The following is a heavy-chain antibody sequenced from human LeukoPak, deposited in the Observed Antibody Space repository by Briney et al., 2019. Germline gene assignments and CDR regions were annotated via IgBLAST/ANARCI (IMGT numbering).Heavy chain of an antibody. CDR1: GFTFSSYW. V-gene: IGHV3-74*01. J-gene: IGHJ4*02. D-gene: IGHD6-6*01. CDR2: INSDGSSA. CDR3: VRDKFGTLIYGSSCFDS. Sequence: GGSLRLSCAASGFTFSSYWMHWVRQAPGKGLVWVSRINSDGSSAIYADSVKGRFTFSRDNAKNTLYLQMNSLRAEDTAVYYCVRDKFGTLIYGSSCFDSWGQETLVTVS.